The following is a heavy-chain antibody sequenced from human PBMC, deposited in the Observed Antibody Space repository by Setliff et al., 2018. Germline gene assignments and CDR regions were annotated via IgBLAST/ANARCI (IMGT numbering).Heavy chain of an antibody. J-gene: IGHJ4*02. CDR3: AKDDGYNNRWYYY. Sequence: GGSLRLSCAASGFTFSRYWMSWVRQAPGKGLEWVANIKQDGSEKYYVDSVKGRFTISRDNAKNSLYLQMNSLRAEDTAVYYCAKDDGYNNRWYYYWGQGTLVTVSS. CDR1: GFTFSRYW. D-gene: IGHD6-13*01. CDR2: IKQDGSEK. V-gene: IGHV3-7*01.